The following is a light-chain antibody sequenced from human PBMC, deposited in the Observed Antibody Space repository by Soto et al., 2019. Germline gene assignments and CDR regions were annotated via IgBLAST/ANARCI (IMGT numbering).Light chain of an antibody. V-gene: IGKV3-11*01. J-gene: IGKJ1*01. CDR1: QSVGTY. CDR3: QQRSNWPRT. Sequence: DIVLTQSPATLSLSPGERATLSCRASQSVGTYLAWYQQKPGQAPRPLIYDASNRATGIPGRFSGSGSGTDFTLTISSLESEDFAVYYCQQRSNWPRTFGQGTKVDI. CDR2: DAS.